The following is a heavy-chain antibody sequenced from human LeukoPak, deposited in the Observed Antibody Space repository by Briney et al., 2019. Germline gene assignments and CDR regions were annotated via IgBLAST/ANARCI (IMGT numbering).Heavy chain of an antibody. Sequence: GGSLRLSCAASGFTFSTYAMSWVRQAPGKGLEWVGRIKPKTDGETTEYAAPVKDRFSISRDDSKSMMYLQMNSLKTEDTAVYYCITPLPYSAQGGQGTLVTVSS. D-gene: IGHD2-21*01. CDR2: IKPKTDGETT. CDR3: ITPLPYSAQ. V-gene: IGHV3-15*01. J-gene: IGHJ4*02. CDR1: GFTFSTYA.